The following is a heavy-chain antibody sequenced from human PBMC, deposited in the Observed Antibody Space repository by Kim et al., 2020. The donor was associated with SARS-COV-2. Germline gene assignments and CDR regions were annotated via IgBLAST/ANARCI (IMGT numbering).Heavy chain of an antibody. D-gene: IGHD2-21*02. V-gene: IGHV1-69*13. J-gene: IGHJ1*01. CDR2: IIPIFGTA. CDR3: ARSLAYCGGDCYSVYFQH. CDR1: GGTFSSYA. Sequence: SVKVSCKASGGTFSSYAISWVRQAPGQGLEWMGGIIPIFGTANYAQKFQGRVTITADESTSTAYMELSSLRSEDTAVYYCARSLAYCGGDCYSVYFQHWGQGTLVTVSS.